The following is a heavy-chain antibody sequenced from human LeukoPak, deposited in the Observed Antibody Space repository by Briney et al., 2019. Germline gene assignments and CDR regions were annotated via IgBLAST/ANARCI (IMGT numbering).Heavy chain of an antibody. CDR2: IYPSGST. D-gene: IGHD2-2*01. V-gene: IGHV4-4*07. J-gene: IGHJ4*02. CDR3: ARGAYCGSASCYVTD. CDR1: GGSISDYF. Sequence: PSETLSLTCTVSGGSISDYFWIWIRQPAGKGLERIGRIYPSGSTNYNPSLRSRVTILVDKSKNQFSLKLNSVTAADTAVFYCARGAYCGSASCYVTDWGQGTLVTVSS.